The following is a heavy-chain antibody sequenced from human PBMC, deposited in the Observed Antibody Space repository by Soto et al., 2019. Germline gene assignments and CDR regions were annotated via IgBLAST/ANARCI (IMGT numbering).Heavy chain of an antibody. CDR1: GGTFSNHA. CDR3: ARDDATYCGGDCYRYFYYGMDV. V-gene: IGHV1-69*13. D-gene: IGHD2-21*02. CDR2: IIPMFPTA. Sequence: SVKVSCKASGGTFSNHAVSWVRKATGQGLEWVGGIIPMFPTADYAQRFQGRVTITADASTTTVYMELSGLRSEDTAMYYCARDDATYCGGDCYRYFYYGMDVRGQGTTVTVSS. J-gene: IGHJ6*02.